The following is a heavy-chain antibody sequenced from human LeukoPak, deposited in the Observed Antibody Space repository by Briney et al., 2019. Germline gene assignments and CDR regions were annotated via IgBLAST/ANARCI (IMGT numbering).Heavy chain of an antibody. CDR2: INHSGST. CDR1: GGSFSGYY. V-gene: IGHV4-34*01. Sequence: SETLSLTCAVYGGSFSGYYWSWIRQPPGKGLEWIGEINHSGSTNYNPSLKSRVTISVDTSKNQFSLKLSSVTAADMAVYYCARKTGEIVVADYWGQGTLVTVSS. D-gene: IGHD3-22*01. CDR3: ARKTGEIVVADY. J-gene: IGHJ4*02.